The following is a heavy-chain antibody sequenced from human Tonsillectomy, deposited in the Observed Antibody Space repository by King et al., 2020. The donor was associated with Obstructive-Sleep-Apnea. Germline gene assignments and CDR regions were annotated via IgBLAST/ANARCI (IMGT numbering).Heavy chain of an antibody. D-gene: IGHD4-17*01. J-gene: IGHJ1*01. V-gene: IGHV3-30*02. CDR2: IRYDGSNK. CDR1: GFTFSSYG. CDR3: AKDRGKYGDYSAYFQH. Sequence: VQLVESGGGVVQPGGSLRLSCAASGFTFSSYGMHWVRQAPGKGLEWVAFIRYDGSNKYYADSVKGRLNISRDNSKNTLHLQMNSLRAEDTAMYYCAKDRGKYGDYSAYFQHWGQGTLVTVSS.